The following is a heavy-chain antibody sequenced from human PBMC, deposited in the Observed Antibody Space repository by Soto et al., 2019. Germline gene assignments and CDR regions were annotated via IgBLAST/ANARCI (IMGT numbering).Heavy chain of an antibody. J-gene: IGHJ6*02. CDR2: IYYSGST. CDR1: GGSISSYD. Sequence: SETLSLTCTVSGGSISSYDWSWIRQPPGKGLEWIGYIYYSGSTNYNPSLKSRVTISVDTSKNQFSLKLSSVTAADTAVYYCARESYSRGYYYYYGMDVWGQGTTVTVSS. D-gene: IGHD3-22*01. CDR3: ARESYSRGYYYYYGMDV. V-gene: IGHV4-59*01.